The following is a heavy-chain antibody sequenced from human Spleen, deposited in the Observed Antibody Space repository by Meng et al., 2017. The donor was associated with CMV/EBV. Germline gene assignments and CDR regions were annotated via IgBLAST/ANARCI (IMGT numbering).Heavy chain of an antibody. CDR1: GGSISSSSYY. D-gene: IGHD5/OR15-5a*01. CDR2: IFYIGNT. Sequence: SGGSISSSSYYWGWLRQPPGKGLEWIGSIFYIGNTYYNPSLKSRVIISVDTSKNQFSLKLTSVTAADTAVYYCARDRGLNLRYFDLWGRGTLVTVSS. V-gene: IGHV4-39*07. J-gene: IGHJ2*01. CDR3: ARDRGLNLRYFDL.